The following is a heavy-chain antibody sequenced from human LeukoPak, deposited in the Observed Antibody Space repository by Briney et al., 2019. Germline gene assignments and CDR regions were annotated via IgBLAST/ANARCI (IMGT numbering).Heavy chain of an antibody. D-gene: IGHD3-10*02. CDR1: GFTFSRHW. V-gene: IGHV3-74*01. CDR2: ISSDESTT. Sequence: GGSLRLSCVTSGFTFSRHWMHWVRQDSEKGLVWVSRISSDESTTNYADSVKDRFAISRDNAKNTLYLQMNSLRAEDTAVYYCAELGITMIGGVWGKGTTVTISS. CDR3: AELGITMIGGV. J-gene: IGHJ6*04.